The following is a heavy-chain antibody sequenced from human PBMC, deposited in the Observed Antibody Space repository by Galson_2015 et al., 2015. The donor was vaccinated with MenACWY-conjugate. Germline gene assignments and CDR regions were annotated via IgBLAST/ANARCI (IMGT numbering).Heavy chain of an antibody. CDR1: GGTFSSYA. V-gene: IGHV1-69*13. J-gene: IGHJ4*02. Sequence: SVKVSCKASGGTFSSYAISWVRQAPGQGLEWMGGIIPIFGTANYAQKFQGRVTITADESTSTAYMELSSLRSEDTAVYYCARRERLPGVGAIDYWGQGTLVTVSS. D-gene: IGHD1-26*01. CDR3: ARRERLPGVGAIDY. CDR2: IIPIFGTA.